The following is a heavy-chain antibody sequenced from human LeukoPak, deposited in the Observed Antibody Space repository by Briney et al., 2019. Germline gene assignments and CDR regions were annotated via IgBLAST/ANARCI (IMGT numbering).Heavy chain of an antibody. Sequence: GGSLRLSCAVSGFTFSSYSMNWVRQAPGKGLEWVSSISSSSSYIYYADSVKGRFTISRDNAKNSLYLQMNSLRAEDTAVYYCASSGYSSIPFDYWGQGTLVTVSS. J-gene: IGHJ4*02. CDR1: GFTFSSYS. CDR2: ISSSSSYI. CDR3: ASSGYSSIPFDY. V-gene: IGHV3-21*01. D-gene: IGHD6-13*01.